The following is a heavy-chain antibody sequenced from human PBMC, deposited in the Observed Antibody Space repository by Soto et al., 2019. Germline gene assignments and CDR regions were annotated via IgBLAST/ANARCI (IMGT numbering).Heavy chain of an antibody. CDR1: GYTFTNYG. J-gene: IGHJ4*02. CDR3: ARDRAVLMVSATFDY. V-gene: IGHV1-18*04. Sequence: QVQLVQSGAEVKKPGASVKVSCKASGYTFTNYGISWVRQAPGQGLEWMGWITSYKANTDYAQKFQDRVTITTDTSTSTAYMDLRSLRSADTAVYYCARDRAVLMVSATFDYWGQGTLVTVSS. D-gene: IGHD2-8*01. CDR2: ITSYKANT.